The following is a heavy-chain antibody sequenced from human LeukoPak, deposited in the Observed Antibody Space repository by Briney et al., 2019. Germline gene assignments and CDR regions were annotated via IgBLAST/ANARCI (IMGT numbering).Heavy chain of an antibody. J-gene: IGHJ4*02. CDR1: GFTFSSYG. Sequence: PGGSLRLSCAASGFTFSSYGMHWVRQAPGKGLEWVAVIWYDGSNKYYADSVKGRFTISRDNSKNTLYLQMNSLRAEDTAVYYCAREGVTDEGIDYWGQGTLVTVSS. CDR2: IWYDGSNK. CDR3: AREGVTDEGIDY. V-gene: IGHV3-33*01. D-gene: IGHD2-21*02.